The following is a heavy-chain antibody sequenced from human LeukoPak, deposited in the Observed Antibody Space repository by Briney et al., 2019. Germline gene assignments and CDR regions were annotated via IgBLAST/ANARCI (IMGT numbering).Heavy chain of an antibody. CDR2: IYYSGST. CDR1: GGSISSYY. CDR3: ARLGDPEIDY. J-gene: IGHJ4*02. Sequence: SETLSLTCTVSGGSISSYYWSWIRQPPGKGLEWIGYIYYSGSTNYNPSLKSRVTISVDTSKNQFSLKLSSVTAADTAVYYCARLGDPEIDYWGQGTLVTVSS. D-gene: IGHD3-3*01. V-gene: IGHV4-59*01.